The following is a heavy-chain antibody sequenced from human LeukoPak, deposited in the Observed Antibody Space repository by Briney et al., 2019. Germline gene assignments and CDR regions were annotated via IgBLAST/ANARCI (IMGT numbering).Heavy chain of an antibody. D-gene: IGHD1-1*01. Sequence: GGSLTLSCPASGFSFGTYAMNWLRQAPGKGLQWLSHINRDATERYYADSVKGRFTISRDNAKNSLDLLMRSLRADDTAFYFCVRDDNCAFDYWGQGTLVTVSS. CDR3: VRDDNCAFDY. J-gene: IGHJ4*02. CDR2: INRDATER. CDR1: GFSFGTYA. V-gene: IGHV3-48*01.